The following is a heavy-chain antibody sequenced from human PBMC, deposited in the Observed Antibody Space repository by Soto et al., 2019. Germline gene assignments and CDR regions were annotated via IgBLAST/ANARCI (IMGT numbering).Heavy chain of an antibody. CDR3: ARDSALEWLYEGDYGMDV. CDR1: GGSISSGDYY. V-gene: IGHV4-30-4*01. Sequence: SETLSLPCTVSGGSISSGDYYWSWIRQPPGKGLEWIGYIYYSGSTYYNPSLKSRVTISVDTSKNQFSLKLSSVTAADTAVYYCARDSALEWLYEGDYGMDVWGQGTTVTVSS. CDR2: IYYSGST. J-gene: IGHJ6*02. D-gene: IGHD3-3*01.